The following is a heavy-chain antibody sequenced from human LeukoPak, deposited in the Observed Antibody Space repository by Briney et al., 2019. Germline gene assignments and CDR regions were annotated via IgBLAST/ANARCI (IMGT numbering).Heavy chain of an antibody. D-gene: IGHD3-10*01. CDR1: GFTFSNYA. CDR2: ISGSASST. J-gene: IGHJ4*02. Sequence: GGSLRLSCAAFGFTFSNYAMSWVRQAPGKGLEWVSAISGSASSTYHADSVKGRFTISRDNSKNTLYLQMNSLRAEDTAVYYCARALWFGELVYWGQGTLVTVSS. CDR3: ARALWFGELVY. V-gene: IGHV3-23*01.